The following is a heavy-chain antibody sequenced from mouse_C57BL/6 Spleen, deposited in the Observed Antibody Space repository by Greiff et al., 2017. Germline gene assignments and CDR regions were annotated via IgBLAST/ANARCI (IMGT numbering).Heavy chain of an antibody. CDR2: SHPSHSDT. Sequence: QVQLQQPGTELVKPGASVKVSCKASGYTFTCYRMHWVKQRPGQGLEWIGRSHPSHSDTNYNQKFKGKATLTVYKSSSTAYMQLSSLTSEDTAVYYCAYYYGSSGTMDYWGQGTSVTVSS. CDR1: GYTFTCYR. V-gene: IGHV1-74*01. J-gene: IGHJ4*01. CDR3: AYYYGSSGTMDY. D-gene: IGHD1-1*01.